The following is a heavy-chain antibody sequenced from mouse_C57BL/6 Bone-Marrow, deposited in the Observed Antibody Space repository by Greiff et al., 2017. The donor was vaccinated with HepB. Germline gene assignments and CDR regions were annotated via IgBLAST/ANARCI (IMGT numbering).Heavy chain of an antibody. CDR2: ISSGGDYI. CDR3: TRVEGGYSPYWYFDV. CDR1: GFTFSSYA. J-gene: IGHJ1*03. Sequence: EVKLVESGEGLVKPGGSLKLSCAASGFTFSSYAMSWVRQTPEKRLEWVAYISSGGDYIYYADTVKGRFTISRDNARNTLYLQMSSLKSEDTAMYYCTRVEGGYSPYWYFDVWGTGTTVTVSS. V-gene: IGHV5-9-1*02. D-gene: IGHD2-3*01.